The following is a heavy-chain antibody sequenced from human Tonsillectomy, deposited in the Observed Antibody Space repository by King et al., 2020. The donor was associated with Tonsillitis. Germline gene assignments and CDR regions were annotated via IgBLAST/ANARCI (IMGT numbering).Heavy chain of an antibody. CDR3: ARGLFSAYNWLAP. CDR2: MYYTGST. Sequence: QLQESGPGLVKPSETLSLTCTVSGDSISSYSWSWIRQPPGKGLEWIGSMYYTGSTYYSPSLKRRVTISLDTSKNQFSLKLSSVTAADTAVYYCARGLFSAYNWLAPWGQGTLVTVSS. V-gene: IGHV4-59*01. CDR1: GDSISSYS. D-gene: IGHD3-22*01. J-gene: IGHJ5*02.